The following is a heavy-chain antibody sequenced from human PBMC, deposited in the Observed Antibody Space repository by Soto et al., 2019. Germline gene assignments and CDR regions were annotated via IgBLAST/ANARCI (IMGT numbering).Heavy chain of an antibody. CDR2: IYYSGST. V-gene: IGHV4-39*01. CDR3: ARVDTAMVNYYYYGMDV. Sequence: PSETLSLTCTVSGGSISSSSYYWGWIRQPPGKGLEWIGGIYYSGSTYYNPSLKSRVTISVDTSKNQFSLKLSSVTAADTAVYYCARVDTAMVNYYYYGMDVWGQGTTVTVSS. D-gene: IGHD5-18*01. CDR1: GGSISSSSYY. J-gene: IGHJ6*02.